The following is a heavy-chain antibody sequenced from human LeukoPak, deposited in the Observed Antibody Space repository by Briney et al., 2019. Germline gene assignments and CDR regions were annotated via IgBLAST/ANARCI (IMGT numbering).Heavy chain of an antibody. Sequence: SGTLSLTCSVSGDSVSRSDSYWDWIRQPPGKGLEWIGTIYYSGRTYYSPSLKSRVTMSVDPSNNQFSLTLRSVTAADTAVYYCARRRYYDGSGYLEWGQGTLLSVSS. CDR2: IYYSGRT. CDR1: GDSVSRSDSY. D-gene: IGHD3-22*01. J-gene: IGHJ1*01. CDR3: ARRRYYDGSGYLE. V-gene: IGHV4-39*01.